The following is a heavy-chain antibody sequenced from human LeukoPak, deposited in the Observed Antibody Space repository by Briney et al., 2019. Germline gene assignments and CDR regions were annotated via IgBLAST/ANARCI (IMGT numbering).Heavy chain of an antibody. Sequence: PGGSLRLSCAASGFTFSSYAMSWVRQAPGKGLERVSAISGSGGSTYYADSVKGRFTISRDNSKNTLYLQMNSLRAEDTAVYYCAKEPAASLLSSGVDYWGQGTLVTVSS. CDR3: AKEPAASLLSSGVDY. V-gene: IGHV3-23*01. CDR1: GFTFSSYA. D-gene: IGHD2-2*01. J-gene: IGHJ4*02. CDR2: ISGSGGST.